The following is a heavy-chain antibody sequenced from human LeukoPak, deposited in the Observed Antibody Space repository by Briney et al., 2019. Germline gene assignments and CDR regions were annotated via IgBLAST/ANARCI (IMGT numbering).Heavy chain of an antibody. CDR2: MYYSGST. CDR1: GGSISSYY. J-gene: IGHJ6*03. V-gene: IGHV4-59*08. Sequence: SETLSLTCTVSGGSISSYYWSWIRQPPGKGLEWIGYMYYSGSTNYNPSLKSRVTISVDTSKNQFSLKLSSVTAADTAVYYCASPAMAFIDQGRYNYYYYMDVWGKGTTVTVSS. D-gene: IGHD5-18*01. CDR3: ASPAMAFIDQGRYNYYYYMDV.